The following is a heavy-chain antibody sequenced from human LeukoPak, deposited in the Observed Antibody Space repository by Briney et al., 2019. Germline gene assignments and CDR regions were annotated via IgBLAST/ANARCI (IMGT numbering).Heavy chain of an antibody. CDR2: INENGDIA. V-gene: IGHV3-43*02. J-gene: IGHJ4*02. CDR1: GFTFDDYA. D-gene: IGHD1-26*01. Sequence: GSLRLSCAASGFTFDDYAMHWVRQGPGKSLEWVSLINENGDIAYYGDSVRGRFTVSRDNAKNSLYLQMNSLTTEDTALYYCAKARWEPNFDYWGQGTLVTASS. CDR3: AKARWEPNFDY.